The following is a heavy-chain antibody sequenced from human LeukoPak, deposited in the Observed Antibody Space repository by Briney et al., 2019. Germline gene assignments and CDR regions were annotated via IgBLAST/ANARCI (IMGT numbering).Heavy chain of an antibody. CDR3: TRWGGGYCGGDCYSDFDY. V-gene: IGHV3-49*03. Sequence: GGSLRLSCTASGFTFGDYAMSWFRQAPGKGLEWVGFIRSKASGWTTEYAASVKGRFTISRDDSKSIAYLQMNSLKTEDTAVYYCTRWGGGYCGGDCYSDFDYWGQGTLVTVSS. CDR2: IRSKASGWTT. J-gene: IGHJ4*02. CDR1: GFTFGDYA. D-gene: IGHD2-21*02.